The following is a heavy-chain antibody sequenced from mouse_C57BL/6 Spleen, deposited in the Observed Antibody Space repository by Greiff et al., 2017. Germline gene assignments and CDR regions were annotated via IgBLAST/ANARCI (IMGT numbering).Heavy chain of an antibody. V-gene: IGHV14-2*01. D-gene: IGHD1-1*01. Sequence: VQLQQSGAELVKPGASVKLSCKASGFNFKDYYMHWVKQRTEQGLEWIGRIDPEDGGTKYDPKFQGKATITADTSSNTAYLQLSSLTSEDTAVHYWARATVGDFGVWGTGTTVNVS. CDR3: ARATVGDFGV. CDR2: IDPEDGGT. J-gene: IGHJ1*02. CDR1: GFNFKDYY.